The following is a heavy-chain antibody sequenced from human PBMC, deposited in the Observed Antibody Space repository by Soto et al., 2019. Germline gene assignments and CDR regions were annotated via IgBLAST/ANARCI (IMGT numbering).Heavy chain of an antibody. CDR1: GFTCSNYA. J-gene: IGHJ4*02. CDR3: AKDGAIAAADYFFDY. CDR2: IASDGKDK. V-gene: IGHV3-30*18. Sequence: GGSLRLSCAASGFTCSNYAIHWVRQAPGKGLEWVAVIASDGKDKRYADSVKGRFTISRDNSKNTVYLQMNSLRGEDTAVYYCAKDGAIAAADYFFDYWGQGSLVTVSS. D-gene: IGHD6-13*01.